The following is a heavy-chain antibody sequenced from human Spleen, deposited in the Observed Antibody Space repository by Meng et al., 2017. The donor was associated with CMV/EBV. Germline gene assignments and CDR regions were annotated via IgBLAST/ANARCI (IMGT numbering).Heavy chain of an antibody. CDR3: ATSSYSNYVLGYGMDV. J-gene: IGHJ6*02. Sequence: ASVKVSCKASGYTFTSYDINWVRQATGQGLEWMGWMNPNSGSTGYAQKFQGRVTMTRNTSISTAYMELSSLRSEDTAVYYCATSSYSNYVLGYGMDVWGQGTTVTVSS. CDR1: GYTFTSYD. D-gene: IGHD4-11*01. CDR2: MNPNSGST. V-gene: IGHV1-8*01.